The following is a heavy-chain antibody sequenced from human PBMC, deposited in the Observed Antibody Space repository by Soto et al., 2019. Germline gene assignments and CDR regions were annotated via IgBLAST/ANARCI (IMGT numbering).Heavy chain of an antibody. CDR3: ARGRRFLEFGESFYYMDV. J-gene: IGHJ6*03. CDR1: GGSFSGYY. Sequence: SETLSLTCAVYGGSFSGYYWSWIRQPPGKGLEWIGEINHSGSTNYNPSLKSRVTISVDTSKNQFSLKLSSVTAADTAVYYCARGRRFLEFGESFYYMDVWGKGTTVTVSS. CDR2: INHSGST. D-gene: IGHD3-3*01. V-gene: IGHV4-34*01.